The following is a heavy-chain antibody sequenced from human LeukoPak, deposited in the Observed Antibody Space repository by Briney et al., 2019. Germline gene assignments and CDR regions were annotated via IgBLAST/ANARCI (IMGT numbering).Heavy chain of an antibody. CDR1: GFTFSSYA. V-gene: IGHV3-23*01. D-gene: IGHD5-12*01. CDR3: AKALSVATKFDP. CDR2: ISGSGGST. J-gene: IGHJ5*02. Sequence: GGSLRLSCAASGFTFSSYAMSWVRQAPGKGLEWVSAISGSGGSTYYADSVKGRFTISRDNSKNTLYLQMNSRRAEDTAVYYCAKALSVATKFDPWGQGTLVTVSS.